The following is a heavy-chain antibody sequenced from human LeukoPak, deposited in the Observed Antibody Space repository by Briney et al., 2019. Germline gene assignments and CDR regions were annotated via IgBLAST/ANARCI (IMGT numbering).Heavy chain of an antibody. D-gene: IGHD3-22*01. J-gene: IGHJ4*02. V-gene: IGHV3-23*01. Sequence: PGGSLRLSCAASGFTFSSYAMSWVRQAPGKGLEWVSAISGSGGSTYYADSVKGRFTISRDNSKNTLYLQMNSLRAEDTAVYYCARESLVVVITTYLAYWGQGTLVTVSS. CDR1: GFTFSSYA. CDR3: ARESLVVVITTYLAY. CDR2: ISGSGGST.